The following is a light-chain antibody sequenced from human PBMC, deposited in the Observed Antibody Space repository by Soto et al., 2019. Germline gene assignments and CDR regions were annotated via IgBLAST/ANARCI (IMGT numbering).Light chain of an antibody. J-gene: IGKJ1*01. Sequence: DIVMTQSPDSLAVSLGERATINCKSSQNVLYSSTNKNYLAWYQQNPGQPPKVLIYWASTRESGIPDRFSGSGAVTDFTLTISSLQAEDVAVYYGQQYYDTPPTFGQGTKGEIK. CDR2: WAS. V-gene: IGKV4-1*01. CDR3: QQYYDTPPT. CDR1: QNVLYSSTNKNY.